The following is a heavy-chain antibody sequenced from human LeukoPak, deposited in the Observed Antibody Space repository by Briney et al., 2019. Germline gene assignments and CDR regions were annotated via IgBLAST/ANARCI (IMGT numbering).Heavy chain of an antibody. CDR3: ARGNTYYYDSSGFLFDY. J-gene: IGHJ4*02. CDR1: GGSVSSGTYY. CDR2: IYHSGTT. V-gene: IGHV4-39*07. Sequence: PSETLSLTCTVSGGSVSSGTYYWGWVRQPPGKGLEWIGSIYHSGTTYYKSSLKSRVTISVDRSKNQFSLKLSSVTAADTAVYYCARGNTYYYDSSGFLFDYWGQGTLVTVSS. D-gene: IGHD3-22*01.